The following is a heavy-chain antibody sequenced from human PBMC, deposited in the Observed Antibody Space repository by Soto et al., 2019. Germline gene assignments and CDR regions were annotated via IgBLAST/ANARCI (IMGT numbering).Heavy chain of an antibody. J-gene: IGHJ6*02. CDR2: MIPVFDTA. CDR3: ARDPATTVNTLGHGLDV. V-gene: IGHV1-69*13. Sequence: SVKASCKASGGSFRRHAIRWPRQAPAQGLEWMGGMIPVFDTANYAQKFQGRLTVTADESTNTAYMELSRLTSEDTAVYYCARDPATTVNTLGHGLDVWGQGTTVTVSS. D-gene: IGHD4-17*01. CDR1: GGSFRRHA.